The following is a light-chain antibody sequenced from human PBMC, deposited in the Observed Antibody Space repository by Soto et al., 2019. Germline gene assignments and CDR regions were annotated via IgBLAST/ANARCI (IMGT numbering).Light chain of an antibody. CDR1: TSNIGSNT. Sequence: QSVLTQPPSASGTPGQRVTISCSGSTSNIGSNTVNWYQQLQGTAPKLRMYSNNQRPSGVPDRFSGSKSGPSASLAISGLQSEDEADYYCAAWDDSLEGYVFGTGTKVTVL. V-gene: IGLV1-44*01. J-gene: IGLJ1*01. CDR3: AAWDDSLEGYV. CDR2: SNN.